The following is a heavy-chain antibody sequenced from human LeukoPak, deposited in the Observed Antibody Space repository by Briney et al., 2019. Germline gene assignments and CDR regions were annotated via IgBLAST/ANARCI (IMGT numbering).Heavy chain of an antibody. J-gene: IGHJ4*02. D-gene: IGHD6-25*01. CDR1: GYTFTGYY. Sequence: ASVTVSCKASGYTFTGYYMQWVRQAPGQGLEWMGWINLKSGGTNYEHKLQGWGTMTRDTANSTAYMELSRLRSDDTAGYYFARGIMSRSGFFNYGGKGTLVTVPS. CDR2: INLKSGGT. CDR3: ARGIMSRSGFFNY. V-gene: IGHV1-2*04.